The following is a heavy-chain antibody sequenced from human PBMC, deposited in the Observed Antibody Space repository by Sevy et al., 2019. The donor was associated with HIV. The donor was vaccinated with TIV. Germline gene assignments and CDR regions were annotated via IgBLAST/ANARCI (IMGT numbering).Heavy chain of an antibody. CDR3: ARRRGVVPASYYFDY. CDR1: GGSISSSSYY. D-gene: IGHD2-2*01. J-gene: IGHJ4*02. Sequence: SETLSLTCTVSGGSISSSSYYWGWIRQPPGKGLEWIGSIYYSGSTYYNPSLKSRFTISVDTSKNQFSLKLSSVTAADTAVYYCARRRGVVPASYYFDYWGQGTLVTVSS. V-gene: IGHV4-39*01. CDR2: IYYSGST.